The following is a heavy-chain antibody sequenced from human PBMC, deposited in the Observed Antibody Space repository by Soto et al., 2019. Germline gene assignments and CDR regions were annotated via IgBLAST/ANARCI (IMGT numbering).Heavy chain of an antibody. CDR1: GGTFSSYT. D-gene: IGHD3-22*01. Sequence: QVQLVQSGAEVKKPGSSVKVSCKASGGTFSSYTINWVRHAPGQGLEWMGRIIPILGIGNYAQKFQGRVTITADKSTSTAYMELSSLRSEDTAVYYCARDMYYDSSGYHEAFEIWGQGTMVTVSS. J-gene: IGHJ3*02. CDR3: ARDMYYDSSGYHEAFEI. V-gene: IGHV1-69*08. CDR2: IIPILGIG.